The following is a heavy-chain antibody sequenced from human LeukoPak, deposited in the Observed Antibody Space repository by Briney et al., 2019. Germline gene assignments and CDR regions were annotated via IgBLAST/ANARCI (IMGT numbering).Heavy chain of an antibody. CDR3: ARTVTPSKYSSSSWLDY. CDR1: GGSISSSSYY. J-gene: IGHJ4*02. D-gene: IGHD6-6*01. Sequence: SETLSLTCTVSGGSISSSSYYWGWIRQPPGKGLEWIGSIYYSGSTYYNPSLKSRVTISVDTSKNQFSLKLSSVTAADTAVYYCARTVTPSKYSSSSWLDYWAREPWSPSPQ. V-gene: IGHV4-39*01. CDR2: IYYSGST.